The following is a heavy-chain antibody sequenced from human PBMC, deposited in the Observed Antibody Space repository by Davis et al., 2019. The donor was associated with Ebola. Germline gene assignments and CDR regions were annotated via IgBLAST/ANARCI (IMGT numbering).Heavy chain of an antibody. V-gene: IGHV3-23*03. J-gene: IGHJ6*03. CDR2: IHNDAETT. CDR3: AKESGISYYNYDMDA. D-gene: IGHD3-3*01. Sequence: GESLKISCAASGFPFSTYAMSWVRQAPGKGLEWVSIIHNDAETTYSADSVKGRFTISRDNSKNTLYLQMNSLRAEDTAVYYCAKESGISYYNYDMDAWGKGSTVTVSS. CDR1: GFPFSTYA.